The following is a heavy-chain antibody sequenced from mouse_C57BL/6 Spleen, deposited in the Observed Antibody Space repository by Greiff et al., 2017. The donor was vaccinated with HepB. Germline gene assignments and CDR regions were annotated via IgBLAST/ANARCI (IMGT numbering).Heavy chain of an antibody. CDR2: ISYSGST. J-gene: IGHJ3*01. V-gene: IGHV3-1*01. D-gene: IGHD5-1*01. CDR1: GYSITSGYD. Sequence: EVQLVESGPGMVKPSQSLSLTCTVTGYSITSGYDWHWIRHFPGNKLEWMGYISYSGSTNYNPSLKSRISITHDTSKNHFFLKLNSVTTEDTATYYCARGEYQAWFAYWGQGTLVTVSA. CDR3: ARGEYQAWFAY.